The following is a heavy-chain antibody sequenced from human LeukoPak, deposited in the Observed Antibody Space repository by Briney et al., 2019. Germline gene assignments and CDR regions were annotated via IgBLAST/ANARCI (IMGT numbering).Heavy chain of an antibody. CDR1: GYTFTGYY. D-gene: IGHD3-3*01. V-gene: IGHV1-2*06. CDR3: ASPWSGTDY. Sequence: ASVTVSCKASGYTFTGYYMHWVRQAPGQGLEWMGRINPDSGGTNYAQKFQGRVTITADESTSTAYMELSSLRSEDTAVYYCASPWSGTDYWGQGTLVTVSS. CDR2: INPDSGGT. J-gene: IGHJ4*02.